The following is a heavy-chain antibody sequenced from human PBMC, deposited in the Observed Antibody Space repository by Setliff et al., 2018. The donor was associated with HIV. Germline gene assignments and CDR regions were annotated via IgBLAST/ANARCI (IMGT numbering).Heavy chain of an antibody. CDR1: GYTFSNYG. D-gene: IGHD1-26*01. J-gene: IGHJ2*01. V-gene: IGHV1-18*01. CDR3: ARDHHSGRGSNFPWYSDL. CDR2: ITSYNGNT. Sequence: ASVKVSCKASGYTFSNYGITWVPQAPGQGLEWMGWITSYNGNTNYAKKFKGRVTMTTDTSTSIAYMELKSLRSEDTAVYYCARDHHSGRGSNFPWYSDLWGRGTLVTVSS.